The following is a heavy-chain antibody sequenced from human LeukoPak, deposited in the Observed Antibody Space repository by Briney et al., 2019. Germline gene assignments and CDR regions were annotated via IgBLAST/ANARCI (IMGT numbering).Heavy chain of an antibody. D-gene: IGHD2-2*01. CDR1: GYTFTNYA. V-gene: IGHV1-3*01. J-gene: IGHJ4*02. Sequence: ASVKVSCKASGYTFTNYAMHWVRQAPGQSLEWMGWINGGNGNTKYSRKFQGRVTITRDTSASTAYMELSSLRSEDTAVFYCALGCSSSSYCYWGQGTLVTVSS. CDR3: ALGCSSSSYCY. CDR2: INGGNGNT.